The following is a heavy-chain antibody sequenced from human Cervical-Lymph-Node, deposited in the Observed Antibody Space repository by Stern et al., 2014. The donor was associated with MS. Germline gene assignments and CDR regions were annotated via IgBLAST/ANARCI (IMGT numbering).Heavy chain of an antibody. D-gene: IGHD5-18*01. CDR2: MSNSGTT. CDR3: ARGRHTAMVTSGRYFDL. V-gene: IGHV4-59*07. CDR1: GASMKNFY. Sequence: VQLVESGPGRVQPSDTLSLTCTVSGASMKNFYWNWIRQPPGKGLEWIGHMSNSGTTYYDPSLKSRVTMSMDASKQQFSLRLTSVTPVDTAVYFCARGRHTAMVTSGRYFDLWGQGTLVT. J-gene: IGHJ4*02.